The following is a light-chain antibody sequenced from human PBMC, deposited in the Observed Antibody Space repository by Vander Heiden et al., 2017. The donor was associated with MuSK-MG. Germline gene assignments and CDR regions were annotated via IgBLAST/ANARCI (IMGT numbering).Light chain of an antibody. J-gene: IGKJ3*01. CDR1: QYINID. Sequence: DIQLTQSPSSLSASVGDRVTITCRASQYINIDLSWYQQKPGKVPKLLIYAASSLQSGVPSRFTGSGSGTDFTLTISSLQPEDFATYYCQQSHRAPTFGPGTKVDIK. V-gene: IGKV1-39*01. CDR2: AAS. CDR3: QQSHRAPT.